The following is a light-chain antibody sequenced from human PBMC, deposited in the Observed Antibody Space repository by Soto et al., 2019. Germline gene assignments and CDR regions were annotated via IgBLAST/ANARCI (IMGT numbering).Light chain of an antibody. Sequence: EIVLTQSPATLALSPGETAILCCIASQSVSSYLAWYQQKPGQAPRLLIYDASNRATGIPARFSGSGSGTDFTLTISSLEPEDFAVYYCQQRSNWPLNCGGGTKGDIK. CDR1: QSVSSY. CDR2: DAS. J-gene: IGKJ4*01. CDR3: QQRSNWPLN. V-gene: IGKV3-11*01.